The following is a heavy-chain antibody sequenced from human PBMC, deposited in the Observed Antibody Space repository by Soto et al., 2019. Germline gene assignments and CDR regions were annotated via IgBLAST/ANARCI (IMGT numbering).Heavy chain of an antibody. CDR1: GFPFVTTD. V-gene: IGHV3-23*01. D-gene: IGHD3-10*01. CDR2: IDGSGGIT. CDR3: AKNSGWFNT. Sequence: VGSLRLSCAASGFPFVTTDMSWVRQAPGEGLEWVSTIDGSGGITYYADSVKGRFTISRDNSRNTVYLQMNSLRGDDTALYYCAKNSGWFNTWGQGALVTVSS. J-gene: IGHJ5*02.